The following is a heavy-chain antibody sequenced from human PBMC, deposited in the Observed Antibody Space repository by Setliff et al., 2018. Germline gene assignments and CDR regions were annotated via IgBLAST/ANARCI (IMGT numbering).Heavy chain of an antibody. V-gene: IGHV2-5*02. Sequence: SGPTLVNPTQTLTLTCNYSGFSFSTSGVNVGWIRQPPGKALEWLALIYWDDDKHYRPSLKSRLTITKDTSKNQVVLTMSNVDPVDTATYYCAHIMGRVWDYWGPGTLVTVSS. CDR1: GFSFSTSGVN. D-gene: IGHD3-10*01. J-gene: IGHJ4*02. CDR3: AHIMGRVWDY. CDR2: IYWDDDK.